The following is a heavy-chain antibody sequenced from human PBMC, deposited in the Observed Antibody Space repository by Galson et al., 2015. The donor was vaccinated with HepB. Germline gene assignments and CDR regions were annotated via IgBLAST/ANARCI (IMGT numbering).Heavy chain of an antibody. CDR1: GFTFSSYW. Sequence: SLRLSCAASGFTFSSYWMSWVRQAPGKGLEWVANIKQDGSEKYYVDSVKGRFTISRDNAKNSLYLQMNSLRAEDTAVYYCAREPGYSSSWGSYWGQGTLVTVSS. J-gene: IGHJ4*02. CDR2: IKQDGSEK. D-gene: IGHD6-13*01. V-gene: IGHV3-7*01. CDR3: AREPGYSSSWGSY.